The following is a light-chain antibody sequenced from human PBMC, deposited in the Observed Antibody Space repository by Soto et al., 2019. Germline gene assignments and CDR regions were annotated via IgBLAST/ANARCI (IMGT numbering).Light chain of an antibody. V-gene: IGKV1-5*01. CDR2: DAS. CDR3: QQYNNYPRT. Sequence: DFQMTQSPSSLSPSVGDRVTITCRASRSISDWLAWYQQKPGKAPELLIFDASNLESGVPSRFSGSGSGTEFTLTISSLQPDDFATYYCQQYNNYPRTFGQGTKVDIK. J-gene: IGKJ1*01. CDR1: RSISDW.